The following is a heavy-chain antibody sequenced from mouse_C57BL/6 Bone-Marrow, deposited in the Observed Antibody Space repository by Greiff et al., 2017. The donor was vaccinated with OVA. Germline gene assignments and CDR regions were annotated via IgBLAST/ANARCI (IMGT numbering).Heavy chain of an antibody. CDR2: INPSSGYT. Sequence: VQLQQSGAELARPGASVKMSCKASGYTFTSYTMHWVKQRPGQGLEWIGYINPSSGYTKYNQKFKDKATLTADKSSSTAYMQLSSLTSEDSAVYYCARSGYYGGSYGYFDVWGTGTTVTVSS. V-gene: IGHV1-4*01. J-gene: IGHJ1*03. CDR3: ARSGYYGGSYGYFDV. D-gene: IGHD1-1*01. CDR1: GYTFTSYT.